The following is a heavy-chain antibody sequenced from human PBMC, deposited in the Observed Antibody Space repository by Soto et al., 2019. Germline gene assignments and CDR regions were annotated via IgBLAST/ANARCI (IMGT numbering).Heavy chain of an antibody. CDR3: VRENYYYGMDV. J-gene: IGHJ6*02. V-gene: IGHV3-66*01. Sequence: EVQLVESGGGLVQPGGSLRLSCAASGFTVSTDWMYWVRQAPGKGLEWVSVIRGGGNTYYADSVEGRFTISRDDSKNAVYLQMNSLRAEDTAVYYCVRENYYYGMDVGGQGTTVTVS. CDR2: IRGGGNT. CDR1: GFTVSTDW.